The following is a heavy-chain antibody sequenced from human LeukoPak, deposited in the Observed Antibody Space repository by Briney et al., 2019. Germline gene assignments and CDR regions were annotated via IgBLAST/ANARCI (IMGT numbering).Heavy chain of an antibody. J-gene: IGHJ4*02. CDR1: GFIFSTYW. Sequence: GGSLRLSCAASGFIFSTYWMSWVRRAPGKGLEWVANINQDGSEKYYVDSVKGRFTISRDNAKNSLYLQINSLRAEDTAVYYCARVDSSSWYFYFDSWGQGTLVTVSS. CDR3: ARVDSSSWYFYFDS. D-gene: IGHD6-13*01. CDR2: INQDGSEK. V-gene: IGHV3-7*01.